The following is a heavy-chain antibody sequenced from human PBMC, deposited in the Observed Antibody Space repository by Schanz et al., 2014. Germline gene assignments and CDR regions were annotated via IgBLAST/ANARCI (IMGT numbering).Heavy chain of an antibody. CDR2: ISASGGDT. CDR3: AKGRFGELSAFDI. V-gene: IGHV3-23*01. CDR1: GFTFSSYA. J-gene: IGHJ3*02. D-gene: IGHD3-10*01. Sequence: EVQLLESGGGLVQPGGSLRLSCAASGFTFSSYAMSWVRQAPGKGLEWLSVISASGGDTYYADSVRGRFTMSRDNSKNTVHLQMSSLRVEDTAVYYCAKGRFGELSAFDIWGQGTMDTVSS.